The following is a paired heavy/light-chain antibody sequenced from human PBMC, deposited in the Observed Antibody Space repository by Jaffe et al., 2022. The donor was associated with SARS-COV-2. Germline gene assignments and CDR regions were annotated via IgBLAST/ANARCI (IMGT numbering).Heavy chain of an antibody. Sequence: QVQMVESGGGVVQPGRSLRLSCATSGFTFSSYGIYWVRQAPGKGLEWVALMWYDGSRPNYADSVKGRFTISRDASKSTLYLQMNSLRAEDTAVYYCARDLSVGAGEVWGQGTTVTVSS. CDR2: MWYDGSRP. CDR1: GFTFSSYG. CDR3: ARDLSVGAGEV. J-gene: IGHJ6*02. V-gene: IGHV3-33*01. D-gene: IGHD6-13*01.
Light chain of an antibody. J-gene: IGLJ2*01. Sequence: QSALTQPASVSGSPGQSITISCTGTSSDVGVYNYVSWYQQHPGKAPKLMIYDVSNRPSGVSNRFSGSKSGNTASLAISGLQAEDEADYYCSSYTSSNTVVFGGGTKLTVL. CDR2: DVS. V-gene: IGLV2-14*03. CDR3: SSYTSSNTVV. CDR1: SSDVGVYNY.